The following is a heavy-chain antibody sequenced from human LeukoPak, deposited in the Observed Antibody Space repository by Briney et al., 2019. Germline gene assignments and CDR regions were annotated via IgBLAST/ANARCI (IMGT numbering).Heavy chain of an antibody. CDR3: ARGGLEAYFDY. Sequence: ASVKVSCKASVYTFSDYYTHCVGQAPGQGLEWMGWINPNSGGTNYAQKFQGRLTMTRDTSISTAYMELSRLRSDDTAVYYCARGGLEAYFDYWGQGTLVTVSS. CDR1: VYTFSDYY. CDR2: INPNSGGT. D-gene: IGHD3-10*01. V-gene: IGHV1-2*02. J-gene: IGHJ4*02.